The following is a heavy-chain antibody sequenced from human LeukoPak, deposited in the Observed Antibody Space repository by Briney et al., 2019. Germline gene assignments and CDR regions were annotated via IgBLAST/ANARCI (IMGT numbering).Heavy chain of an antibody. V-gene: IGHV3-23*01. CDR3: AKGEYYDSSGQPLDY. J-gene: IGHJ4*02. D-gene: IGHD3-22*01. CDR1: GFTFSSYA. CDR2: ISGSGGST. Sequence: TGGSLRLSCAASGFTFSSYAMSWVRQAPGKGLEWVSAISGSGGSTYYADSVKGRFTISRDNSKNTLYLQMNSLRAEDTAVYYCAKGEYYDSSGQPLDYWGQGTLVTVSS.